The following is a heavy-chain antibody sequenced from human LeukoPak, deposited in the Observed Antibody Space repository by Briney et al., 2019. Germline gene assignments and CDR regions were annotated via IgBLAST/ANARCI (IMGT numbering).Heavy chain of an antibody. CDR2: ISSSSSYI. J-gene: IGHJ4*02. CDR1: GFTFSSYS. D-gene: IGHD4-17*01. Sequence: GGSLRLSCAASGFTFSSYSMNWVRQAPGKGLEWVSSISSSSSYIYYADSVKGRFTISRDNAKNSLYLQMNSLRAEDTAVYYCARDGKDYGDYDGYYFDYWGQGTLVTVSS. V-gene: IGHV3-21*01. CDR3: ARDGKDYGDYDGYYFDY.